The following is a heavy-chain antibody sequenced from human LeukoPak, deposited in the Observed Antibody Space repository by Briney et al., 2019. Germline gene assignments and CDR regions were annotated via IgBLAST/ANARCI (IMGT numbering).Heavy chain of an antibody. CDR1: GFSFSTYG. V-gene: IGHV3-30*02. CDR3: ARDLDSIAAAGTKLDY. Sequence: GGSLRLSCAASGFSFSTYGMHWVRQAPGKGLEWVAFIRFDGSNKYYADSVKGRFTISRDNSKNTLYLQMNSLRAEDTAVYYCARDLDSIAAAGTKLDYWGQGTLVTVSS. J-gene: IGHJ4*02. CDR2: IRFDGSNK. D-gene: IGHD6-13*01.